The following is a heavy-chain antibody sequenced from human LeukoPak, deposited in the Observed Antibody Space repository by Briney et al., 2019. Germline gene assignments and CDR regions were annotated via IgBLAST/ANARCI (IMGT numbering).Heavy chain of an antibody. CDR2: IIPIFGIA. CDR3: ARDATTHYYYYGMDV. Sequence: GASVTVSCKASGGTFSSYAISWVRQAPGQGLEWMGRIIPIFGIANYAQKFQGRVTITADKSTSTAYMELSSLRSEDTAVYYCARDATTHYYYYGMDVWGQGTTVTVSS. J-gene: IGHJ6*02. D-gene: IGHD1-1*01. CDR1: GGTFSSYA. V-gene: IGHV1-69*04.